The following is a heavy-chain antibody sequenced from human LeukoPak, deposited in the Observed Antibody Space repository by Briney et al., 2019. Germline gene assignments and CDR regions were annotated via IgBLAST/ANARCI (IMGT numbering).Heavy chain of an antibody. CDR2: IYTSGGT. D-gene: IGHD6-13*01. CDR3: ARGPYSSSWETLFDY. J-gene: IGHJ4*02. CDR1: GGSTSSYY. V-gene: IGHV4-4*07. Sequence: SETLSLTCTVSGGSTSSYYWSWIRQPAGKGLEWIGRIYTSGGTNYNPSLKSRVTMSVDTSKNQFSLKLSSVTAADTAVYYCARGPYSSSWETLFDYWGQGTLVTVSS.